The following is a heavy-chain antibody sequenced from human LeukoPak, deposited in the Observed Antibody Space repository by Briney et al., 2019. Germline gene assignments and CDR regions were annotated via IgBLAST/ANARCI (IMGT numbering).Heavy chain of an antibody. Sequence: KPSETLSLTCAVYGGSFSGYYWSWIRQPPGKGLEWIGEINHSGSTNYNPSLKSRVTISVDTSKNQFSLKLSSVTAADTAVYYCARGALLRFLEWLSDYFDYWGQGTLVTVSS. CDR1: GGSFSGYY. CDR3: ARGALLRFLEWLSDYFDY. V-gene: IGHV4-34*01. CDR2: INHSGST. D-gene: IGHD3-3*01. J-gene: IGHJ4*02.